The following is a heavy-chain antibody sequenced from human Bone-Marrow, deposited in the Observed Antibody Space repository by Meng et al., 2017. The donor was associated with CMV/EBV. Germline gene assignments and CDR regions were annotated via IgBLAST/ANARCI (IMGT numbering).Heavy chain of an antibody. CDR3: ARAGSGSPRFDP. J-gene: IGHJ5*02. CDR1: GYTFTNYG. CDR2: ISPYNGNT. V-gene: IGHV1-18*01. Sequence: ASVKVSCKASGYTFTNYGISWVRQAPGQGLEWMSWISPYNGNTRYAQKFQGRVTMTTDASTSIAYMELRSLGSDDTAMYYCARAGSGSPRFDPWGQGNLVTVSS. D-gene: IGHD1-26*01.